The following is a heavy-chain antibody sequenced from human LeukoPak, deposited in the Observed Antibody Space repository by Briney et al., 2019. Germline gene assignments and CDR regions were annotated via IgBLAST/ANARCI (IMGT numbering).Heavy chain of an antibody. D-gene: IGHD6-19*01. CDR2: IKQDGSEK. CDR1: GFTFGIYW. Sequence: TGGSLRLSCAASGFTFGIYWMSWVRQAPGKGLEWVANIKQDGSEKFYVDSVKGRLTLSRDNAKNSLFLQMNSLRAEDTAVYYCARDYYGSGWYGDYWGQGTLVTVSS. CDR3: ARDYYGSGWYGDY. J-gene: IGHJ4*02. V-gene: IGHV3-7*04.